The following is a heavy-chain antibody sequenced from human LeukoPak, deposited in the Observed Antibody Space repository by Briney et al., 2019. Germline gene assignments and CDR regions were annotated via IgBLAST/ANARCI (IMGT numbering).Heavy chain of an antibody. J-gene: IGHJ3*02. D-gene: IGHD3-22*01. V-gene: IGHV1-8*01. CDR3: ARDYDSSGSDAFDI. Sequence: GASVKVSCKASGYTSTSYDINWVRQATGQGLEWMGWMNPNSGNTGYAQKFQGRVTMTRNTSISTAYMELSSLRSEDTAVYYCARDYDSSGSDAFDIWGQGTMVTVSS. CDR1: GYTSTSYD. CDR2: MNPNSGNT.